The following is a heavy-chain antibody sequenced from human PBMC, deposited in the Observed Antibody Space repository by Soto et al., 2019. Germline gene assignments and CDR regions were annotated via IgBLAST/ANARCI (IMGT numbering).Heavy chain of an antibody. Sequence: GGSLRLSCAASGFTFSSCGMHWVRQAPGKGLEWVAVIWYDGSNKYYADSVKGRFTISRDNSKNTLYLQMNSLRAEDTAVYYCATSNGGSHQGAFDIWGQGTMVTVSS. CDR2: IWYDGSNK. J-gene: IGHJ3*02. V-gene: IGHV3-33*01. CDR3: ATSNGGSHQGAFDI. CDR1: GFTFSSCG. D-gene: IGHD1-26*01.